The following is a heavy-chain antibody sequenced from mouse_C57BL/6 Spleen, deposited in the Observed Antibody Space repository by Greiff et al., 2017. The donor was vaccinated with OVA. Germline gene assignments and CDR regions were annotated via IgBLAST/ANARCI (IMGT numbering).Heavy chain of an antibody. J-gene: IGHJ4*01. CDR2: INPSNGGT. D-gene: IGHD2-1*01. V-gene: IGHV1-53*01. CDR1: GYTFTSYW. CDR3: ARWIYYGSYYYAMDY. Sequence: VQLQQPGTELVKPGASVKLSCKASGYTFTSYWMHWVKQRPGQGLEWIGNINPSNGGTNYNEKFKSKATLTVDKSSSTAYMQLSSLTSEDSAVYYCARWIYYGSYYYAMDYWGQGTSVTVSS.